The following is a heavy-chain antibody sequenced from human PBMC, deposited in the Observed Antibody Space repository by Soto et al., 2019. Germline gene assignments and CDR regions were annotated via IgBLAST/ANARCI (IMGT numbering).Heavy chain of an antibody. CDR1: GGSISSSNW. CDR3: ASVEGRYSSRPFEY. V-gene: IGHV4-4*02. Sequence: QVQLQESGPGLVKPSGTLSLTCAVSGGSISSSNWWSWVRQPPGKGLGWIGEIYHRGSTSYDPSLKSRLTMSGDKSKNQFSLKLSSVTAADTAVYYCASVEGRYSSRPFEYWGQGTLVTVSS. CDR2: IYHRGST. D-gene: IGHD5-18*01. J-gene: IGHJ4*02.